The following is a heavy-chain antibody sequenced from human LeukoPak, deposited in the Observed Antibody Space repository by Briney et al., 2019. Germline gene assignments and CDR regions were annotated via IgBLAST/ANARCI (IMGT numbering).Heavy chain of an antibody. J-gene: IGHJ4*02. V-gene: IGHV5-51*01. D-gene: IGHD5-18*01. Sequence: KVSCKASGYTFTSSAFNWVRQAPGQGLEWMGIIYPGDSDTRYSPSFQGQVTISADKSISTAYLQWSSLKASDTAMYYCARPGGYSYGSVDYWGQGTLVTVSS. CDR1: GYTFTSSA. CDR3: ARPGGYSYGSVDY. CDR2: IYPGDSDT.